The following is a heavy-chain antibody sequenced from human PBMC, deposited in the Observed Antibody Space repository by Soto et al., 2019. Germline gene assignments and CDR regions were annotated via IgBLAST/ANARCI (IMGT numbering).Heavy chain of an antibody. D-gene: IGHD3-10*01. CDR3: ARIGGTFDV. V-gene: IGHV3-48*03. CDR2: ISTGGGTI. Sequence: PGGSLRLSCAASGFKFSSYEMNWVRQAPGKGLEWVSYISTGGGTIYHADSVKGRFTISRDNAKNSLFLQMSSLRVEDTAVYYCARIGGTFDVWGQGTMVTVSS. CDR1: GFKFSSYE. J-gene: IGHJ3*01.